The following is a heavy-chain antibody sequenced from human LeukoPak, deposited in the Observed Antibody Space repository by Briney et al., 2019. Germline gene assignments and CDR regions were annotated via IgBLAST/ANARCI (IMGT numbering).Heavy chain of an antibody. J-gene: IGHJ3*01. D-gene: IGHD2-2*01. CDR2: INTNTGNP. CDR3: ARDHVKLTSSFHPFDAFDV. V-gene: IGHV7-4-1*02. Sequence: ASVKVSCKASGYTFTTYAMNWVRQAPGQGLEGMGWINTNTGNPTYAQGFTGRFVFSLDTSVSTAYLQISSLKAEDTAVYYCARDHVKLTSSFHPFDAFDVWGQGTLVTVSS. CDR1: GYTFTTYA.